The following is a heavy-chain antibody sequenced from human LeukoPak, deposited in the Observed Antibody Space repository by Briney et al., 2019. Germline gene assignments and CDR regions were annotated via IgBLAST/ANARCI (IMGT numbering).Heavy chain of an antibody. CDR1: GFTFNSYS. Sequence: GGSLRLSCAGSGFTFNSYSMYWVRQAPGKGLEWISVIYSGGTTYYADSVKGRFTISRDNSKNTLYLQMNSLRAEDTAVYYCARDGYSGYDFYFDYWGQGSLVTVSS. CDR3: ARDGYSGYDFYFDY. V-gene: IGHV3-66*01. CDR2: IYSGGTT. J-gene: IGHJ4*02. D-gene: IGHD5-12*01.